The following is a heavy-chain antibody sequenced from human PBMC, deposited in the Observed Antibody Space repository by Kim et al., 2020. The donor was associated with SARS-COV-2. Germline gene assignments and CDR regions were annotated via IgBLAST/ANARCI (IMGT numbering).Heavy chain of an antibody. J-gene: IGHJ5*02. D-gene: IGHD6-13*01. CDR2: IYYSGST. Sequence: SETLSLTCTVSGGSISSYYWSWIRQPPGKGLEWIGYIYYSGSTNYNPSLKSRVTISVDTSKKQFSLKLSSVSAADTAVYYCASIAAAGTMTLKTSGQGTPLTVSS. CDR1: GGSISSYY. V-gene: IGHV4-59*13. CDR3: ASIAAAGTMTLKT.